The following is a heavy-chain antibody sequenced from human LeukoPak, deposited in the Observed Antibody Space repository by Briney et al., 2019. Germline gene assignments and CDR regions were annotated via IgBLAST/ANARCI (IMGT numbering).Heavy chain of an antibody. Sequence: ASVKVSCKASGYTFTSYDINWVRQATGQGLEWMGWMNPNSGNTGYAQKFQGRVTMTRNTSISTAYMELSSLRSEDTAVYYCARDQAELRYFDWLLHPFYYGMDVWGQGTTVTVSS. CDR1: GYTFTSYD. CDR3: ARDQAELRYFDWLLHPFYYGMDV. J-gene: IGHJ6*02. CDR2: MNPNSGNT. D-gene: IGHD3-9*01. V-gene: IGHV1-8*01.